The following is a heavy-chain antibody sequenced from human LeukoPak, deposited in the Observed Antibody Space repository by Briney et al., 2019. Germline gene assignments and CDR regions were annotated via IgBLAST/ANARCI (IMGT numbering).Heavy chain of an antibody. D-gene: IGHD5-24*01. V-gene: IGHV4-39*07. CDR2: IYYSGST. CDR3: ARNRDGYNSFDY. CDR1: GGSISSSSYY. J-gene: IGHJ4*02. Sequence: SETLSPTCTVSGGSISSSSYYWGWIRQPPGKGLEWIGSIYYSGSTYYNPSLKSRVTISVDTSKNQFSLKLSSVTAADTAVYYCARNRDGYNSFDYWGQGTLVTVSS.